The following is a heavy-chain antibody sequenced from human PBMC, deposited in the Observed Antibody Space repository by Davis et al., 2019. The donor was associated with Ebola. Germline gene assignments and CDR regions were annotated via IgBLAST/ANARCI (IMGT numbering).Heavy chain of an antibody. CDR2: ISTTGGST. D-gene: IGHD3-3*01. V-gene: IGHV3-23*01. CDR1: GFNFNKYA. Sequence: GESLKISCAASGFNFNKYAMSWVRQAPGKGLEWVSSISTTGGSTYYADSVKGRFTISRGNSKNTLSLQMNSLRAEDTAVYYCAKRDDFWSGYYSDNGFDYWGQGTLVTVSS. J-gene: IGHJ4*02. CDR3: AKRDDFWSGYYSDNGFDY.